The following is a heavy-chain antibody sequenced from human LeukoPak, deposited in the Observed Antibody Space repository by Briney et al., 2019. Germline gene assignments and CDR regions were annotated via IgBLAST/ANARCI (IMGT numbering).Heavy chain of an antibody. CDR3: ARDLGAAAGGVDY. Sequence: SETLSLTCTVSGGSISSGGYYWSWIRQPPGKGLEWIGYIYHSGSTYYNPSLKSRVTISVDTSKNQFSLKLSSVTAADTAVYYCARDLGAAAGGVDYWGQGTLVTVSS. D-gene: IGHD6-13*01. CDR1: GGSISSGGYY. J-gene: IGHJ4*02. V-gene: IGHV4-30-2*01. CDR2: IYHSGST.